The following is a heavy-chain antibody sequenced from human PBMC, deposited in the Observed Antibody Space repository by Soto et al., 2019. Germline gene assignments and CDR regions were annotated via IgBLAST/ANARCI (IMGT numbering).Heavy chain of an antibody. Sequence: LRLSCVASGFPFDMFNMNWVRQAPGKGLEWVSYISSGGVSIYYADSVKGRFTISRDNAKNSLYLQMNSLRDEDTAVYYCARDRRGVAGTARAFDTWGQGTMVTVSS. CDR2: ISSGGVSI. V-gene: IGHV3-48*02. CDR3: ARDRRGVAGTARAFDT. D-gene: IGHD6-19*01. CDR1: GFPFDMFN. J-gene: IGHJ3*02.